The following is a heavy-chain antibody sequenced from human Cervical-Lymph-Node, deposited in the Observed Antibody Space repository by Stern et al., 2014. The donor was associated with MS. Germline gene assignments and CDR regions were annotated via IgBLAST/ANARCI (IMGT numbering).Heavy chain of an antibody. CDR1: GGTFRKFS. CDR2: IFPVFGTP. CDR3: ALSSETSDRWYSLGYDL. J-gene: IGHJ5*02. D-gene: IGHD6-13*01. Sequence: VQLVQSGAEVTKPGSSVKVSCKASGGTFRKFSSSLVRQAPGQGLEWMGVIFPVFGTPTYAQEFRCRVTITADVSTSTVYMELSSLRSDDTAVYYCALSSETSDRWYSLGYDLWGQGTLVTVSS. V-gene: IGHV1-69*01.